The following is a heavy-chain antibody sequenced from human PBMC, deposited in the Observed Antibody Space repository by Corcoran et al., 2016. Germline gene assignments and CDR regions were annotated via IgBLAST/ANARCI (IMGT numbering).Heavy chain of an antibody. V-gene: IGHV3-21*01. J-gene: IGHJ5*02. CDR1: GFTFSSYS. Sequence: EVQLVESGGGLVKPGGSLRLSCAASGFTFSSYSMNWVRQAPGKGLEWVSSISSSSSYIYYADSVKDRFTISRDNAKNSLYLQMNSLRAEDTGVYHCARGPYYDYVWGSYRNMYNWFDPWGQGALVTVSS. CDR2: ISSSSSYI. CDR3: ARGPYYDYVWGSYRNMYNWFDP. D-gene: IGHD3-16*02.